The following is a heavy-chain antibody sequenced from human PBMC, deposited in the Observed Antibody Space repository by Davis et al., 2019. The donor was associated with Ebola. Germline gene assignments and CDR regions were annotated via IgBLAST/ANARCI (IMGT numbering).Heavy chain of an antibody. J-gene: IGHJ4*02. CDR2: ISGSGGST. Sequence: GESLKISCAASAFTFSSYAMSWVRQAPGKGLDWVSAISGSGGSTYYADSVKGRFTISRDNSKNTLYLHMNSLRAEDTAVYYCANQDYGGNSGVDYWGQGTLVTVSS. D-gene: IGHD4-23*01. CDR3: ANQDYGGNSGVDY. CDR1: AFTFSSYA. V-gene: IGHV3-23*01.